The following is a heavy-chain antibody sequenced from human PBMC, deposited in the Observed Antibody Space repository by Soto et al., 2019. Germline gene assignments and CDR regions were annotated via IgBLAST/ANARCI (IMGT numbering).Heavy chain of an antibody. CDR1: GGSISSYY. CDR2: IYYSGST. J-gene: IGHJ3*02. Sequence: TSETLSLTCTVSGGSISSYYWSWIRPPPGKGLEWIGYIYYSGSTNYNPSLKSRVTISVDTSKNQFSLKLSSVTAADTAVYYCARAQYSSSSVAFDIWGQGTMVTVSS. CDR3: ARAQYSSSSVAFDI. D-gene: IGHD6-6*01. V-gene: IGHV4-59*01.